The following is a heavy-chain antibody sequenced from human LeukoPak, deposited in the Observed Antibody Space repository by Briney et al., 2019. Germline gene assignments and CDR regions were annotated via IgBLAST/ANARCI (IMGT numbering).Heavy chain of an antibody. V-gene: IGHV3-7*01. J-gene: IGHJ6*03. Sequence: GGSLRLSCAASGFTFSSYWMSWVRQAPGKGLEWVANIKQDGSEKYYVDSVKGRFTISRDNAKNSLYLQMNSLRAEDTAVYYWARGIVGATYDYYYYMDVWGKGTTVTVSS. D-gene: IGHD1-26*01. CDR1: GFTFSSYW. CDR2: IKQDGSEK. CDR3: ARGIVGATYDYYYYMDV.